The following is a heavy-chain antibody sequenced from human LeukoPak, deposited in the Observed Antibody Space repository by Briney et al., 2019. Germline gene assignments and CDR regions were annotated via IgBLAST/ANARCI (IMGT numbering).Heavy chain of an antibody. CDR1: GFTFSSYW. V-gene: IGHV3-74*01. J-gene: IGHJ3*02. CDR3: ARDNGRNGFDI. CDR2: ISSDGSRI. Sequence: GGSLRLSCAASGFTFSSYWMHWVRQAPGKGVVWVSRISSDGSRISYADSVKGRFTISRDYAKKTLDLQMNSLRAEDTAVYFCARDNGRNGFDIWGQGTMVTVSS.